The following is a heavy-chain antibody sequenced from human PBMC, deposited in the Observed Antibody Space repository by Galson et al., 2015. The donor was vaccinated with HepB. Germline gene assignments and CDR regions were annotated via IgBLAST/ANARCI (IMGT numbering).Heavy chain of an antibody. CDR2: IIPIFGTA. CDR3: ARCHERSSTYYYYYGMDV. D-gene: IGHD6-6*01. CDR1: GGTFSSYA. V-gene: IGHV1-69*13. Sequence: SVKVSCKASGGTFSSYAISWVRQAPGQGLEWMGGIIPIFGTANYAQKFQGRVTITADESTSTAYMELSSLRSEDTAVYYCARCHERSSTYYYYYGMDVWGQGTTVTVSS. J-gene: IGHJ6*02.